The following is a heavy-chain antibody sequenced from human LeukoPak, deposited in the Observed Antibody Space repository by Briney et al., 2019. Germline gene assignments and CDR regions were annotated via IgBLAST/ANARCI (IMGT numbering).Heavy chain of an antibody. Sequence: PSETLSLTCTISGDSISSSSYYWGWIRQPPGKGLEWIGDIYYRGSTYYSPSLKSRVSISVDTSNNQFSLTLNSVTAADTALYFCARRRYYDSTGYLDWGQGTLVTVSS. J-gene: IGHJ1*01. CDR3: ARRRYYDSTGYLD. CDR1: GDSISSSSYY. D-gene: IGHD3-22*01. CDR2: IYYRGST. V-gene: IGHV4-39*01.